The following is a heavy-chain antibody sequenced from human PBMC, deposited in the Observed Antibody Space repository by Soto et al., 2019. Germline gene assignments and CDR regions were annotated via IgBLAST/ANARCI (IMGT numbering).Heavy chain of an antibody. CDR1: GYTFTSYG. CDR2: ISAYNGNT. V-gene: IGHV1-18*01. CDR3: ARGGRVRYYDSPHGDY. Sequence: QVQLVQSGAEVKKPGASVKVSCKASGYTFTSYGISWVRQAPGQGLEWMGWISAYNGNTNYAQKLQGRVTITTHTSTSTAYMELRILSSDDTAVYYCARGGRVRYYDSPHGDYWGQGTLVTVSS. D-gene: IGHD3-22*01. J-gene: IGHJ4*02.